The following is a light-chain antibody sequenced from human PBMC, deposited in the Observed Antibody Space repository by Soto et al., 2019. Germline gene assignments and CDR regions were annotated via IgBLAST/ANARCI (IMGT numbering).Light chain of an antibody. Sequence: EIVLTQSPGTLSLSPGDRAPLPCRASQTLIDTYLAWYQQRPGLAPRLLIYGASNRATGIPARFSGSGSGTEFTLTISSLQSEDFAVYYCQQYNNWPPTWTFGQGTKVDI. CDR2: GAS. CDR3: QQYNNWPPTWT. CDR1: QTLIDTY. V-gene: IGKV3-15*01. J-gene: IGKJ1*01.